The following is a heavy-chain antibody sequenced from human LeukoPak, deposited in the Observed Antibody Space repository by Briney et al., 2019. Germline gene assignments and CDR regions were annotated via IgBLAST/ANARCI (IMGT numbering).Heavy chain of an antibody. Sequence: VASVKVSCKASGFTFTSSAMQWVRQARGQRLEWIGWIVVGSGNTNYAQKFQERVTITRDMSTSTAYMELSSLRSEDTAVYYCAARGPYSSLGDYWGQGTLVTVSS. CDR3: AARGPYSSLGDY. V-gene: IGHV1-58*02. J-gene: IGHJ4*02. CDR2: IVVGSGNT. D-gene: IGHD6-19*01. CDR1: GFTFTSSA.